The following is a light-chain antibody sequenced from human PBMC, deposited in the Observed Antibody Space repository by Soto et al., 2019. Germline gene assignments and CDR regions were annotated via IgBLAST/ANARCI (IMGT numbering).Light chain of an antibody. CDR1: PSDIGAYNY. J-gene: IGLJ2*01. Sequence: QSALTQPASVSGSPGQSITISCSGTPSDIGAYNYVSWYQHLPGKAPEVIIYDVTNRPSGVSSRVSGSKSGTTASLTISGLHAEDAANYDCGSYTITSTLMIFGGGTKLTVL. CDR3: GSYTITSTLMI. CDR2: DVT. V-gene: IGLV2-14*03.